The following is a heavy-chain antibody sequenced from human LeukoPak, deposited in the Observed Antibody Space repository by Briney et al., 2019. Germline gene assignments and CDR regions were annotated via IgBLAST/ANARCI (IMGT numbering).Heavy chain of an antibody. V-gene: IGHV3-23*01. D-gene: IGHD1-1*01. Sequence: GGSLRLSCAASGFTFSSYAMTWVRQAPGKGLEWVSTISGFGDRIFYGDSVKGRFTISRDTFKNTLYLQMNSLRVEDSAVYYCAKEGSNWDVGYWGHGTLVTVSS. CDR3: AKEGSNWDVGY. CDR1: GFTFSSYA. J-gene: IGHJ4*01. CDR2: ISGFGDRI.